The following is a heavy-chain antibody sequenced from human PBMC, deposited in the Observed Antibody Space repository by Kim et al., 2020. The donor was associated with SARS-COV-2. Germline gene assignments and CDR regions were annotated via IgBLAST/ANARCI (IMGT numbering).Heavy chain of an antibody. CDR2: IYSGGST. J-gene: IGHJ5*02. V-gene: IGHV3-53*01. Sequence: GGSLRLSCAASGFTVSSNYMSWVRQAPGKGLEWVSVIYSGGSTYYADSVKGRFTISRDNSKNTLYLQMNSLRAEDTAVYYCARVVLGLYNWNDVPWFDPWGQGTLVTVSS. D-gene: IGHD1-20*01. CDR1: GFTVSSNY. CDR3: ARVVLGLYNWNDVPWFDP.